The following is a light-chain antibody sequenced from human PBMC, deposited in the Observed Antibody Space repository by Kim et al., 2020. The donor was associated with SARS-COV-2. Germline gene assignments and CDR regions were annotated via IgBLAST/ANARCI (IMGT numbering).Light chain of an antibody. J-gene: IGLJ1*01. Sequence: GRRLIISCSGGSSNIGKNYVYWYQQLPGTAPQLLYCRNNQRPSGLPDRFAGSKSDTAASLAISGLRSEDETDYYCAAWDDSLRGYVFGTGTKVTVL. CDR3: AAWDDSLRGYV. CDR2: RNN. CDR1: SSNIGKNY. V-gene: IGLV1-47*01.